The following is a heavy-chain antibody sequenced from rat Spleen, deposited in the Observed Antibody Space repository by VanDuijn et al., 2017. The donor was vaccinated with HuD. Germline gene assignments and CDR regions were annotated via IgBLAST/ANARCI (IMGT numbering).Heavy chain of an antibody. D-gene: IGHD5-1*01. CDR3: ARESTWERYFDY. V-gene: IGHV5-43*01. CDR1: GFTFSNYV. CDR2: INTDSSRT. Sequence: EVQLVESGGGLVQPGSSLKVSCVASGFTFSNYVMHWFRQAPENGIEWLAYINTDSSRTHYAETVKGRFTISRDNAKNTVDMQLSSLRSEDTAMYCCARESTWERYFDYWGQGVMVTVSS. J-gene: IGHJ2*01.